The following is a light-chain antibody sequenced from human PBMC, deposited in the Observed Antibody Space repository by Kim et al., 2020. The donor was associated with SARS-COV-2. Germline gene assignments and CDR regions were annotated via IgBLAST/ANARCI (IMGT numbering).Light chain of an antibody. CDR3: QSYDSNLSGWV. CDR1: SSNIGANYA. V-gene: IGLV1-40*01. CDR2: DNN. Sequence: QSVLTQSPSVSGAPGERVTISCTGSSSNIGANYAEHWYQQHRGTAPKLLIYDNNNRHSGVPDRFSGSRSGTSASLAFTGLQAEDEADYYCQSYDSNLSGWVFGGGTQLTVL. J-gene: IGLJ3*02.